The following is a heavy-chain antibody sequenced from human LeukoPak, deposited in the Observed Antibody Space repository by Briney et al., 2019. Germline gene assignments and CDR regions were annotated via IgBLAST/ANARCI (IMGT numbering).Heavy chain of an antibody. J-gene: IGHJ6*02. CDR1: GFTFSSYW. V-gene: IGHV3-74*01. D-gene: IGHD2-15*01. CDR2: IKSDGSSI. CDR3: ARGYCSGGSCYSVGYYGMDV. Sequence: GGSLRLSCAASGFTFSSYWMHWVRQAPGKGLVWVSRIKSDGSSISYADSVKGRFTISRDNAKNTLYLQMNSLRAEDTAMYYCARGYCSGGSCYSVGYYGMDVWGQGTTVTVSS.